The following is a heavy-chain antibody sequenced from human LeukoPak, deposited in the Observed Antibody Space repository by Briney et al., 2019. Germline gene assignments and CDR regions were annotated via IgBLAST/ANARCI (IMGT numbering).Heavy chain of an antibody. V-gene: IGHV1-8*01. Sequence: ASVKVSCKASGYTFINYEINWVRQATGQGLEWMAWMNPKSGDTGYELKFQGRVTITRNSSINTVYMDLSSLKSEDTAVYYCARGRYMDVWGKGTTVTVSS. CDR1: GYTFINYE. CDR3: ARGRYMDV. J-gene: IGHJ6*03. CDR2: MNPKSGDT.